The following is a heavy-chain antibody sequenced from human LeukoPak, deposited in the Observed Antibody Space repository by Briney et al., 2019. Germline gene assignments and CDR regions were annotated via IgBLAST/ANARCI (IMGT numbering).Heavy chain of an antibody. J-gene: IGHJ4*02. CDR3: ARWGYFDSSGYFVVDY. D-gene: IGHD3-22*01. Sequence: SETLSLTCTVSGGSISRYYWNWIRQPPGERLERIGWIHYSGTTAYNPSLESRVTMSVDTSKNHISLKMTSVTAADTATYYCARWGYFDSSGYFVVDYWGQGALVTVSS. CDR2: IHYSGTT. V-gene: IGHV4-59*01. CDR1: GGSISRYY.